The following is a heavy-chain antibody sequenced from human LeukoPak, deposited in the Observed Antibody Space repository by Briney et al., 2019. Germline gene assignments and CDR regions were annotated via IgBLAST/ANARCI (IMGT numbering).Heavy chain of an antibody. V-gene: IGHV3-23*01. CDR3: AKAALRCSSTSCYSEFQH. CDR1: GFTFSSYA. J-gene: IGHJ1*01. D-gene: IGHD2-2*01. CDR2: ISGSGGST. Sequence: GGSLRLSCAASGFTFSSYAMSWVRQAPGKGLEWVSAISGSGGSTYYADSVKGRFTISRDNSKNTLYLQMNSLRAEDTAVYYCAKAALRCSSTSCYSEFQHWGQGTLVTVSS.